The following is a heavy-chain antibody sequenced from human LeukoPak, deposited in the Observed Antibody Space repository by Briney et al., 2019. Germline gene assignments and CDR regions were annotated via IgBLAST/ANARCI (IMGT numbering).Heavy chain of an antibody. CDR2: ISSNGGST. D-gene: IGHD2-15*01. CDR3: VKGPRSYCSGGSCYED. V-gene: IGHV3-64D*09. J-gene: IGHJ4*02. Sequence: GGSLRLSCSASGFTFSSYAMHWVRQAPGKGVEYVSAISSNGGSTYYPDSVKGRFTISRDNSKSTLYLQMSSLRTEDTAVYYCVKGPRSYCSGGSCYEDWGQGTLVTVSS. CDR1: GFTFSSYA.